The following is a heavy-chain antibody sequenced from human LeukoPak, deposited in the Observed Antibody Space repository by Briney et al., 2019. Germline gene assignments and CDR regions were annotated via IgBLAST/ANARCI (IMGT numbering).Heavy chain of an antibody. CDR3: AREGDYNWDV. V-gene: IGHV3-7*03. J-gene: IGHJ6*04. CDR2: IKQDGSEK. D-gene: IGHD1-20*01. CDR1: GFTFSSYW. Sequence: GGSLRLSCAASGFTFSSYWVSWVRQAPGKGLEWVANIKQDGSEKYYVDSVKGRFTISRDNAKNSLYLQMNSLRAEDTAVYYCAREGDYNWDVWGKGTTVTISS.